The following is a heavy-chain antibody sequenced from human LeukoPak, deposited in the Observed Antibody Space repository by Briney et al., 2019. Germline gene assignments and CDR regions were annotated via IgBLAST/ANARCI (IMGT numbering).Heavy chain of an antibody. CDR2: MNHNGNVN. D-gene: IGHD6-13*01. Sequence: PGGSLRLSCAASGFTFSSYWMNWARQAPGKGLEWVASMNHNGNVNYYVDSVKGRFTISRDNAKNSLYLQMSNLRAEDTAVYFCARESPKEAAVLDYWGQGTLDTVSS. J-gene: IGHJ4*02. V-gene: IGHV3-7*03. CDR1: GFTFSSYW. CDR3: ARESPKEAAVLDY.